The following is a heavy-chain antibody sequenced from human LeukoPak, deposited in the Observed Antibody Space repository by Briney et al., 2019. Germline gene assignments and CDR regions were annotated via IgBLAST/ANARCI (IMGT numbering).Heavy chain of an antibody. J-gene: IGHJ4*02. V-gene: IGHV3-7*01. CDR2: INQAGSEK. CDR3: ARDGTAAGLYFDY. CDR1: GFTFSSYS. D-gene: IGHD6-13*01. Sequence: GGSLRLSCAASGFTFSSYSMNWVRQAPGKGLEWVANINQAGSEKHYVDSVKGRFTISRDTAKSSLYLQMNSLRAEDTAVYYCARDGTAAGLYFDYWGQGTLVTVSS.